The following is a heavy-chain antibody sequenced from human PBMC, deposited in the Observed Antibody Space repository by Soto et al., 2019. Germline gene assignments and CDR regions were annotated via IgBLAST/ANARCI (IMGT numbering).Heavy chain of an antibody. CDR1: GGSVSSSSYY. Sequence: PSETLSLTCTGSGGSVSSSSYYWGWVRQPPGKGLEWIGSVYYSGSTYYNPSLESRVTISVDKSKNQSSLKLMSLSAADTAVYYCGRLEGLATISYYFDYWGQGALVTVSS. V-gene: IGHV4-39*01. CDR2: VYYSGST. D-gene: IGHD3-9*01. CDR3: GRLEGLATISYYFDY. J-gene: IGHJ4*02.